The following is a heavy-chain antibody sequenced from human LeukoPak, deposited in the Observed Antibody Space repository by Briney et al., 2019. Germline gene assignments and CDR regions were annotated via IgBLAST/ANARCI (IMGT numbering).Heavy chain of an antibody. CDR3: ARDESVDSSSWNWFNWFDP. J-gene: IGHJ5*02. CDR2: INPNGGST. CDR1: GYTFTSYY. Sequence: ASVTVSCKASGYTFTSYYMHWVRQAPGQGLEWVGLINPNGGSTIYAQTFQGRVTINRGASTSTVYMELSSLRSEDTAGYYWARDESVDSSSWNWFNWFDPWGQGTLVTVSS. V-gene: IGHV1-46*01. D-gene: IGHD6-13*01.